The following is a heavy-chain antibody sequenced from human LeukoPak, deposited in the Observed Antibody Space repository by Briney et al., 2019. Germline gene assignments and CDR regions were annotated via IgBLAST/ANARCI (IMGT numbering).Heavy chain of an antibody. D-gene: IGHD3-22*01. J-gene: IGHJ4*02. Sequence: GGSLRLSCAASGFTFSSYGMHWARQAPGKGLEWVAVISYDGSNKYYADSVKGRFTISRDNSKNTLYLQMNSLRAEDTAVYYCANLYYYDSRRDYFDYWGQGTLVTVSS. CDR1: GFTFSSYG. V-gene: IGHV3-30*18. CDR3: ANLYYYDSRRDYFDY. CDR2: ISYDGSNK.